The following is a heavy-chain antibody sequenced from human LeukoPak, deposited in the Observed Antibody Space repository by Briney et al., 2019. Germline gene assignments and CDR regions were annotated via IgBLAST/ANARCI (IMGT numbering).Heavy chain of an antibody. J-gene: IGHJ4*02. Sequence: PGRSLRLSCAASGFTLSSYGMHWVRQAPGKGLEWVAVIWYDGSNKYYADSVKGRFTISRDNSKNTLYLQMNSLRAEDTAVYYCANAGGPGEALYYWGQGILVTVSS. D-gene: IGHD3-16*01. CDR3: ANAGGPGEALYY. CDR1: GFTLSSYG. V-gene: IGHV3-33*06. CDR2: IWYDGSNK.